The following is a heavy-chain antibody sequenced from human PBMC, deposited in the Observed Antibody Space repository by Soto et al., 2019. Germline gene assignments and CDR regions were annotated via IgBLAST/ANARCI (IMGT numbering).Heavy chain of an antibody. CDR2: IYYSGST. D-gene: IGHD2-15*01. CDR1: GGSISSYY. CDR3: ARGYCSGGSCGLFDY. V-gene: IGHV4-59*01. Sequence: QVQLQESGPGLVKPSETLSLTCTVSGGSISSYYWSWIRQPPGKGLEWIGYIYYSGSTNYNPSLKSRVTISVDTSKNQFSLKLSYVTAADTAVYYCARGYCSGGSCGLFDYWGQGTLVTVSS. J-gene: IGHJ4*02.